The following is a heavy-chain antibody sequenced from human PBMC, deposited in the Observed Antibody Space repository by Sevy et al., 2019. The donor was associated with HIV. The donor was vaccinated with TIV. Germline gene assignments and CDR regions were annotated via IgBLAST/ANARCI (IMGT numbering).Heavy chain of an antibody. V-gene: IGHV3-23*01. CDR1: GFTFSSYG. J-gene: IGHJ5*02. Sequence: GGSLRLSCVASGFTFSSYGMSWVRQAPGAGLECVSDISGSGGSTYYADSVRGRLPISRDNSKNTLYLQMNSLRADDTAVYYCAKETIRGTYNWFDPWGQGTLVTVSS. D-gene: IGHD3-10*01. CDR3: AKETIRGTYNWFDP. CDR2: ISGSGGST.